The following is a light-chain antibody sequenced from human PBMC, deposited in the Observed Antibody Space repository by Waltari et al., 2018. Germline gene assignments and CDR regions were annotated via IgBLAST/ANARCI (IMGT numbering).Light chain of an antibody. CDR3: CSYAGSTTWV. J-gene: IGLJ3*02. V-gene: IGLV2-23*02. CDR2: DVN. CDR1: TSDLGSHNL. Sequence: QSALTQPASMSGSPGQSITVSCTGATSDLGSHNLVSWYQQHPGTAPKPILYDVNRLPSWVSDRFSGSKSGITASLTISGLQAEDEADYYCCSYAGSTTWVFGGGTKLTVL.